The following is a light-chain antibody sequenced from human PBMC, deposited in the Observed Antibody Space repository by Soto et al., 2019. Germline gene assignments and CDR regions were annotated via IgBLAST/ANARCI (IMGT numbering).Light chain of an antibody. CDR2: GAS. CDR3: QQRSTWPT. V-gene: IGKV3D-20*02. J-gene: IGKJ5*01. Sequence: VLTQSPATLSLSPGERATLSYRASQTVSSNLAWYQQKPGQAPRLLIYGASSRATGIPDRFSGSGSGTDFTLTISRLEAEDFAVYYCQQRSTWPTFGQGTRLEIK. CDR1: QTVSSN.